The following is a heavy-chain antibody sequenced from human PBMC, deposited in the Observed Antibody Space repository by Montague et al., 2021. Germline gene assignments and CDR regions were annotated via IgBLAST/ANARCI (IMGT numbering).Heavy chain of an antibody. V-gene: IGHV4-38-2*02. Sequence: SETLSLTCTASRSLINSDYYWGWIRQPPGKGLEWMGGVSHGGRTYYNPSLKSRVTISVDTSNNHFSLKLSSVTAADTAMYYCARERDRYYYMDIWGKGTTITVSS. CDR2: VSHGGRT. CDR1: RSLINSDYY. J-gene: IGHJ6*03. CDR3: ARERDRYYYMDI.